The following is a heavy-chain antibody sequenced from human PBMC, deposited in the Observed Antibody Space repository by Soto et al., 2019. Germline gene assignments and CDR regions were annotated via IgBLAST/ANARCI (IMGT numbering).Heavy chain of an antibody. Sequence: ETLRLTCTVSGGSISSSSYYWGWIRQPPGKGLEWIGSIYYSGSTYYNPSLKSRVTISVDTSKNQFSLKLSSVTAADTAVYYCARVVGSGDFWSGYYMYYYGMDVWGQGTTVIAS. CDR3: ARVVGSGDFWSGYYMYYYGMDV. J-gene: IGHJ6*02. CDR1: GGSISSSSYY. V-gene: IGHV4-39*01. D-gene: IGHD3-3*01. CDR2: IYYSGST.